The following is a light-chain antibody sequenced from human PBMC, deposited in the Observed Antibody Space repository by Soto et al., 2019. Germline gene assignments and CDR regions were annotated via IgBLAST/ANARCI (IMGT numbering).Light chain of an antibody. CDR3: SSFTSSSSYV. CDR1: SSDLAIYNS. Sequence: QSALTQPASVSGSPGQSITLLCTGTSSDLAIYNSVSWYQQHPGKAPKLMIHDVTNRPSGVSGRFSGSRSGNTASLTISGLQAEDEADYFCSSFTSSSSYVFGPGTKLNVL. J-gene: IGLJ1*01. V-gene: IGLV2-14*01. CDR2: DVT.